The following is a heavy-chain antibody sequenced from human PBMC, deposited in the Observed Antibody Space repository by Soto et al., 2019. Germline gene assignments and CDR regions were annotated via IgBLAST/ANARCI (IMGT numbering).Heavy chain of an antibody. CDR1: GYTFTSYG. Sequence: QVPLVQSGAEVRKPGASVKVSCKASGYTFTSYGISWVRQAPGQGLEWMGWISAYNGNTNYAQKLQGRVTMTTDTSTSTAYMEMRSLRSDDTAVYYCATQSGAYSGSYPGYWGQGTLVTVSS. CDR2: ISAYNGNT. V-gene: IGHV1-18*04. D-gene: IGHD1-26*01. CDR3: ATQSGAYSGSYPGY. J-gene: IGHJ4*02.